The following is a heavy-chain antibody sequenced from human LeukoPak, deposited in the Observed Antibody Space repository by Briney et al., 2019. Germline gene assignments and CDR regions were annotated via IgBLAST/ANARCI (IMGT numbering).Heavy chain of an antibody. J-gene: IGHJ6*02. CDR2: INPNSGGT. CDR3: ARDREGNKCLRFVEDYYYYYGMDV. D-gene: IGHD5/OR15-5a*01. Sequence: ASVKVSCKASGYTFTGYYMHWVRQPPGQGDEGMGCINPNSGGTNYAQKFEGRVTMTRDRSISTAYMELSRLRSDDTAVYYCARDREGNKCLRFVEDYYYYYGMDVWGQGTPVTVSS. V-gene: IGHV1-2*02. CDR1: GYTFTGYY.